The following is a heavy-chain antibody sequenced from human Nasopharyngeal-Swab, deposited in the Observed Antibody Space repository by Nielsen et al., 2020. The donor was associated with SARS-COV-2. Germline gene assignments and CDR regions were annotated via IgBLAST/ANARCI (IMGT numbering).Heavy chain of an antibody. CDR3: ARVSSSDQLLPSEYFQY. J-gene: IGHJ1*01. Sequence: GESLKISCAASGFTFSSYSMNWVRQAPGKGLEWVSSISSSSSYIYYADSVKGRFTISRGNAKNSLYLQMNSLRAEDTAVYYCARVSSSDQLLPSEYFQYWGQGTLVTVSS. CDR2: ISSSSSYI. CDR1: GFTFSSYS. D-gene: IGHD2-2*01. V-gene: IGHV3-21*01.